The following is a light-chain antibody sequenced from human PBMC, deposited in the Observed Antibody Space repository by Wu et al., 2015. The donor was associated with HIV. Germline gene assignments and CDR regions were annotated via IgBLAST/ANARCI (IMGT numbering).Light chain of an antibody. V-gene: IGKV3-11*01. CDR3: QQRSKWPIT. CDR1: QTITGNY. J-gene: IGKJ5*01. CDR2: ETS. Sequence: EIILTQSPGLLSVSVGDSVTLSCRASQTITGNYLAWYQQKLGQAPRLLIYETSNRATGIPDRFGGSGTGTDFTLTISSLEPEDFAVYYCQQRSKWPITFGQGTRLEIK.